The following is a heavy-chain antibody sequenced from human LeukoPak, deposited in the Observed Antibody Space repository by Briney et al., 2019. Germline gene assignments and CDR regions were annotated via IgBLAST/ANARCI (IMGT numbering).Heavy chain of an antibody. CDR1: GFTFSTYW. CDR3: VRERNSGVFDY. J-gene: IGHJ4*02. CDR2: IKQDGSER. V-gene: IGHV3-7*01. Sequence: PGGSLRFSCAASGFTFSTYWMSWVRQAPGKGLEWVANIKQDGSERNYVDSVRGRFTFSRDNAKNSLFLQMNTLRAEDTAVYFCVRERNSGVFDYWGQGTLVTVSS. D-gene: IGHD1-26*01.